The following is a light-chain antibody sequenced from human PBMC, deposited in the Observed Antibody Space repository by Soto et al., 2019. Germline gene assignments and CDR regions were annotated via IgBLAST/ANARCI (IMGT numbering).Light chain of an antibody. J-gene: IGKJ4*01. CDR3: QQRSNWPLT. Sequence: EIVLTQSPATLSLSPGERATLSCRASQSVSSYLAWYQQKPGQAPRLLIYDASNRATGIPARFSGSGSATDFTVTISSLEPEYLAVYYCQQRSNWPLTFGGGTKVEIK. CDR2: DAS. CDR1: QSVSSY. V-gene: IGKV3-11*01.